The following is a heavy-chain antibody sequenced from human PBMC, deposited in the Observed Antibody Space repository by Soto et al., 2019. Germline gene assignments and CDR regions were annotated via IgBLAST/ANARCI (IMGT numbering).Heavy chain of an antibody. CDR1: GFTFSSYW. CDR3: VRSEAGGEEY. Sequence: GGSLRLSCAASGFTFSSYWMHWVRQAPGKGLVWVSRINSDGSSTTYADSVKGRFTISRDSAKNTLYLQMNSLRAEDTAVYYCVRSEAGGEEYWGQGTLVTVSS. J-gene: IGHJ4*02. CDR2: INSDGSST. V-gene: IGHV3-74*01. D-gene: IGHD3-10*01.